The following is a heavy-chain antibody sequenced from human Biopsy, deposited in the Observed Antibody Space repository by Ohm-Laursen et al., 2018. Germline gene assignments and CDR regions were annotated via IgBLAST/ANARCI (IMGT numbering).Heavy chain of an antibody. V-gene: IGHV1-46*01. J-gene: IGHJ6*02. CDR1: GYMFLRYY. Sequence: SVTLSRKSSGYMFLRYYIHWVRQAPGKGLEWMGIIAPRGSDATYAQKFQGRLIMTTDTSTATVYMQLGNLTSEDTAVYFCARDRIELEATPTNADYYYFGMDVWGQGTTVTVS. D-gene: IGHD1-26*01. CDR3: ARDRIELEATPTNADYYYFGMDV. CDR2: IAPRGSDA.